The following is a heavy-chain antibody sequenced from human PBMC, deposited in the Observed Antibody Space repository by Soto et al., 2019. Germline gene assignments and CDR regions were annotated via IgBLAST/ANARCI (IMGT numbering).Heavy chain of an antibody. CDR2: VHSSGIT. V-gene: IGHV4-61*01. CDR3: ARGLTMGQLPSHFDH. J-gene: IGHJ5*02. Sequence: SETLSLTGTVSGGSVSNDNFYWSWSRQPPGKGLEWIGYVHSSGITTYNPSLKRRVPISVDTSRNQFSLRLSSVTAADTAVYYCARGLTMGQLPSHFDHWGQGTLVTVSS. D-gene: IGHD3-16*01. CDR1: GGSVSNDNFY.